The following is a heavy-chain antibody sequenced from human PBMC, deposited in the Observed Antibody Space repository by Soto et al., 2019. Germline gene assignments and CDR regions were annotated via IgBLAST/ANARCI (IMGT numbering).Heavy chain of an antibody. D-gene: IGHD3-22*01. J-gene: IGHJ5*02. CDR2: IWYDGSNK. CDR3: ARDRSHQDSSGYFWFDP. CDR1: GFTFSSYG. V-gene: IGHV3-33*01. Sequence: GGSLRLSCAASGFTFSSYGMHWVRQAPGKGLEWVAVIWYDGSNKYYADSVKGRFTISRDNSKNTLYLQMNSLRAEDTAVYYCARDRSHQDSSGYFWFDPWGQGTLVTVSS.